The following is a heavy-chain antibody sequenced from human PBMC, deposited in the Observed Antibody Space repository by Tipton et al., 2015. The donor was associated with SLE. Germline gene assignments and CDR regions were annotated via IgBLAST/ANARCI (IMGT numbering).Heavy chain of an antibody. CDR1: GGSISSYY. V-gene: IGHV4-59*01. CDR3: ARRLRRGGAFDI. CDR2: IYYSGST. D-gene: IGHD4-17*01. Sequence: TLFLTCTVSGGSISSYYWSWIRQPPGKGLEWIGYIYYSGSTNYNPSLKSRVTISVDTSKNQFSLKLSSVTAADTAVYYCARRLRRGGAFDIWGQGTMVTVSS. J-gene: IGHJ3*02.